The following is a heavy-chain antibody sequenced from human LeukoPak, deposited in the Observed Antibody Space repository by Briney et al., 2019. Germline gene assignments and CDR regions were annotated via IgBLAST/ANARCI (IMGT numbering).Heavy chain of an antibody. J-gene: IGHJ6*03. CDR1: GGTFSSYA. CDR3: ARALRIAARPEYYYYMDV. Sequence: SVKVSCKASGGTFSSYAISWVRRAPGQGLEWMGGIIPIFGTANYAQKFQGRVTITTDESTSTAYMELSSLRSEDTAVYYCARALRIAARPEYYYYMDVWGKGTTVTVSS. D-gene: IGHD6-6*01. V-gene: IGHV1-69*05. CDR2: IIPIFGTA.